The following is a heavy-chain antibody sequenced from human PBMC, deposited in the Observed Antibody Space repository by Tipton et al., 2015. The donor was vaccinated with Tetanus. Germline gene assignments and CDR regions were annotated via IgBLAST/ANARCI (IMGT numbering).Heavy chain of an antibody. CDR2: IKQDGSEK. J-gene: IGHJ5*02. Sequence: SLRLSCAASGFTFSSYWMSWVRQAPGKGLEWVASIKQDGSEKYYVDSVKGRFTISRDNAKNSLYLQMNSLRAEDTAVYYCARTRKVAATRRAFWFDPWGQGTLVTVSS. V-gene: IGHV3-7*01. CDR1: GFTFSSYW. D-gene: IGHD2-15*01. CDR3: ARTRKVAATRRAFWFDP.